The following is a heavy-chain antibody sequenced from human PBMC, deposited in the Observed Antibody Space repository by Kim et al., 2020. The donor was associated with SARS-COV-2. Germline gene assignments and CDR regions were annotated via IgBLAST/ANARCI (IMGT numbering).Heavy chain of an antibody. CDR1: GGSISSGDYY. CDR3: ARGATSTVVTPGFFDY. D-gene: IGHD4-17*01. J-gene: IGHJ4*02. CDR2: IYYSGST. V-gene: IGHV4-30-4*01. Sequence: SETLSLTCTVSGGSISSGDYYWSWIRQPPGKGLEWIGYIYYSGSTYYNPSLKSRVTISVDTSKNQFSLKLSSVTAADTAVYYCARGATSTVVTPGFFDYWGQGTLVTVSS.